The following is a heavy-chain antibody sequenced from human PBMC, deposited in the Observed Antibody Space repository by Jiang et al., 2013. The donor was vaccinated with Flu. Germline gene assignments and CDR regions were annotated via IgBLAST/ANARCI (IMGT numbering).Heavy chain of an antibody. V-gene: IGHV3-30*03. CDR2: ISYDGSNR. CDR1: GFTFRSYA. J-gene: IGHJ6*02. Sequence: GRSLRLSCAASGFTFRSYAIHWVRQAPGKGLEWVAVISYDGSNRDYADSVKGRFTISRDDSKSTLYLQMSSLRAEDTAVFYCARDRAFWSDDYIGPSNYYYGMDVWGQGTTVTVSS. CDR3: ARDRAFWSDDYIGPSNYYYGMDV. D-gene: IGHD3-3*01.